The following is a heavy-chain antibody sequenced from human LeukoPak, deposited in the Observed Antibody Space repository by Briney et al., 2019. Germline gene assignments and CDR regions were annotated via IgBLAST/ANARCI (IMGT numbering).Heavy chain of an antibody. D-gene: IGHD2-2*01. V-gene: IGHV4-34*01. Sequence: EPSETLSLTCAVYGGSFSGYYWSWIRQPPGKGLEWIGEINHGGSTNYNPSLKSRVTISVDTSKNQFSLKLSSVTAADTAVYYCARARYCSSTSCHNTISPWEGSGTAYYYGMDVWGQGTTVTVSS. CDR1: GGSFSGYY. CDR2: INHGGST. J-gene: IGHJ6*02. CDR3: ARARYCSSTSCHNTISPWEGSGTAYYYGMDV.